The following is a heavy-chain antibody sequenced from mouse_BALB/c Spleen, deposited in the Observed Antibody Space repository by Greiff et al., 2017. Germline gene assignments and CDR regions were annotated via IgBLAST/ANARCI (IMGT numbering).Heavy chain of an antibody. CDR2: ISSGSSTI. CDR3: ARDYGSRGYFDY. CDR1: GFTFSSFG. D-gene: IGHD1-1*01. V-gene: IGHV5-17*02. J-gene: IGHJ2*01. Sequence: EVKLVESGGGLVQPGGSRKLSCAASGFTFSSFGMHWVRQAPEKGLEWVAYISSGSSTIYYADTVKGRFTISRDNPKNTLFLQMTSLRSEDTAMYNCARDYGSRGYFDYWGADTTLSVSS.